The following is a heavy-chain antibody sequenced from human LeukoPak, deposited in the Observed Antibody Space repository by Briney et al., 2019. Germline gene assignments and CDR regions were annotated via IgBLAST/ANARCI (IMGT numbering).Heavy chain of an antibody. CDR2: ISYGGSNQ. J-gene: IGHJ4*02. V-gene: IGHV3-30*18. D-gene: IGHD6-13*01. CDR1: GFTFSSFG. Sequence: PGGSLRLSCAASGFTFSSFGMHWVRQAPGKGLEWVAVISYGGSNQYYGDSVKGRFTISRDNSKNTLYLQMNSLRAEDSAVYYCAKESQQLALDYWGQGILVTVSS. CDR3: AKESQQLALDY.